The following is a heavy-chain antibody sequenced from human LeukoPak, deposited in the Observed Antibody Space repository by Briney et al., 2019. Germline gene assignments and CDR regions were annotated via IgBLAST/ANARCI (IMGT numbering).Heavy chain of an antibody. CDR1: GFTFGDDY. CDR2: ISSSSSYK. CDR3: ARWADTSVAMGPNWFDP. D-gene: IGHD3-22*01. V-gene: IGHV3-21*01. Sequence: PGGSLRLSCTASGFTFGDDYMSWFRQAPGKGLEWVSSISSSSSYKYYADSVKGRFSISRDNAKNSLYLQMNSLRAEDTAVYYCARWADTSVAMGPNWFDPWGQGMLVTVSS. J-gene: IGHJ5*02.